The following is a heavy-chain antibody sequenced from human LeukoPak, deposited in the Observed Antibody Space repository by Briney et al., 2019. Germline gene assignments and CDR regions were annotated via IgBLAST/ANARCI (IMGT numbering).Heavy chain of an antibody. D-gene: IGHD2-2*01. J-gene: IGHJ4*02. Sequence: GGSLRLSCAASGFTYSSYNMNWVRQAPGKGLEWVSYISPSGNTIYYADSVKGRSTISRDNAKNSLYLQMNSLRAEDTAVYYCAPGYCSSNSCFHYFYFWGQGTLVTVSS. CDR3: APGYCSSNSCFHYFYF. V-gene: IGHV3-48*04. CDR2: ISPSGNTI. CDR1: GFTYSSYN.